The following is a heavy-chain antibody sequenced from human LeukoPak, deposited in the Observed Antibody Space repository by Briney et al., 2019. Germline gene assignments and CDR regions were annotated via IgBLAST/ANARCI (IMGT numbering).Heavy chain of an antibody. D-gene: IGHD5-18*01. CDR2: ISSSSSYI. V-gene: IGHV3-21*01. CDR3: AQGSVDTAMVNWFDP. CDR1: GFTFSSYS. Sequence: GGSLRLSCAASGFTFSSYSMNWVRQAPGKGLEWVSSISSSSSYIYYADSVKGRFTISRDNAKNSLYLQMNSLRAEDTAVYYCAQGSVDTAMVNWFDPWGQGTLVTVSS. J-gene: IGHJ5*02.